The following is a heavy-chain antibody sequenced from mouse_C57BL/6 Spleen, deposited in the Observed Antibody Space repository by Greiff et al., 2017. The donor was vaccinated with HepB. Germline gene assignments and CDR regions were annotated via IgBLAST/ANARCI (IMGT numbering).Heavy chain of an antibody. D-gene: IGHD2-1*01. J-gene: IGHJ3*01. V-gene: IGHV1-9*01. Sequence: VQLQQSGAELMKPGASVKLSCKATGYTFTGYWIEWVKQRPGHGLEWIGEILPGSGSTNYNEKFKGKATFTADTSSNTAYMQLSSLTTEDSAIYYCASPLIYPGAWFAYWGQGTLVTVSA. CDR3: ASPLIYPGAWFAY. CDR1: GYTFTGYW. CDR2: ILPGSGST.